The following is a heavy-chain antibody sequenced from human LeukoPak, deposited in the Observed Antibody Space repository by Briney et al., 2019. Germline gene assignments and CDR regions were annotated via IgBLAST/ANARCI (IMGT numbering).Heavy chain of an antibody. CDR1: GFTFSSYG. CDR2: IRYDGSNK. J-gene: IGHJ4*02. CDR3: AKDGTYYGFWSGYFHPNFYFDY. V-gene: IGHV3-30*02. D-gene: IGHD3-3*01. Sequence: GGSLRLSCAASGFTFSSYGMHWVRQAPGKGLEWVAFIRYDGSNKYYADSVKGRFTISRDNSKNTLYLQMNSLRAEDTAVYYCAKDGTYYGFWSGYFHPNFYFDYWGQGTLVTVSS.